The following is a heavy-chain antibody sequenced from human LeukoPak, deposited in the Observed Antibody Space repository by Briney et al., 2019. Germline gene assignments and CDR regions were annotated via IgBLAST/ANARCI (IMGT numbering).Heavy chain of an antibody. CDR1: GYIFTSYY. CDR3: ARSRSLGDAFDI. CDR2: INPNSGGT. V-gene: IGHV1-2*02. Sequence: ASVKVSCKASGYIFTSYYMHWVRQAPGQGLEWMGWINPNSGGTNYAQKFQGRVTMTRDTSISTAYMELSRLRSDDTAVYYCARSRSLGDAFDIWGQGTMATVSS. J-gene: IGHJ3*02.